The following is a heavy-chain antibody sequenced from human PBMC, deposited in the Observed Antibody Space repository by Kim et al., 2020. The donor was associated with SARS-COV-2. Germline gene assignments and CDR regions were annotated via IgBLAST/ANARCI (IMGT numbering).Heavy chain of an antibody. Sequence: SETLSLTCTVSGGSISSSRYYWGWIRQPPGKGLEWIGSIYYSGSTYYNPSLKSRVTISVDTSKNQFSLKRSSVTAADTALYYCAEGWYGLFDYWGQGTLVTVSS. CDR2: IYYSGST. CDR3: AEGWYGLFDY. CDR1: GGSISSSRYY. J-gene: IGHJ4*02. D-gene: IGHD6-19*01. V-gene: IGHV4-39*01.